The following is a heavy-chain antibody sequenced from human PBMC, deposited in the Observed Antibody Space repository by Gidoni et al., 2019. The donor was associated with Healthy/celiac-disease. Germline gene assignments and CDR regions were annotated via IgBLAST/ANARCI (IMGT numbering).Heavy chain of an antibody. J-gene: IGHJ4*02. CDR1: GIHFSSYA. D-gene: IGHD5-12*01. Sequence: EVQLLESGGGLVHPGGSLRLSCAAYGIHFSSYALSWVRQAPGKGLEWVSAISGRGGSTYYADSVKGRFTISRDNSKNTLYLQRNSLRAEDTAVYYCAKSDIVATIRPFDYWGQGTLVTVSS. CDR2: ISGRGGST. V-gene: IGHV3-23*01. CDR3: AKSDIVATIRPFDY.